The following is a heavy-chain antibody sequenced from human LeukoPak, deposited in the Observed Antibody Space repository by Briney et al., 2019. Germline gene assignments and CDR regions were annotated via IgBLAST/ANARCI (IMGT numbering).Heavy chain of an antibody. CDR2: INNDGSST. D-gene: IGHD2-15*01. CDR3: AKDRGRTWVQVAN. Sequence: GGSLRLSCAASGFNFSMYWMHWVRQAPGKGLVWVSRINNDGSSTNYADSVMGRFTISRDNAKNTLYLQMNSLRVEDTAVYYCAKDRGRTWVQVANWGQGTLVTVSS. J-gene: IGHJ4*02. CDR1: GFNFSMYW. V-gene: IGHV3-74*01.